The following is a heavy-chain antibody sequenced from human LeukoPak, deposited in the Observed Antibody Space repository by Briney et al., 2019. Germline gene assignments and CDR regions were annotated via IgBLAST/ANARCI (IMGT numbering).Heavy chain of an antibody. CDR2: ISSSSSYI. J-gene: IGHJ4*02. Sequence: GGSLRLSCAASGFTFSTYTMNWVRQAPGKGLEWVSSISSSSSYIHYADSVKGRFTISRDNAKNSLYLQITSLTAEDTAVYYCARANYYDSNGYRYPSYFDYWGQGTLVTVSS. CDR3: ARANYYDSNGYRYPSYFDY. D-gene: IGHD3-22*01. V-gene: IGHV3-21*01. CDR1: GFTFSTYT.